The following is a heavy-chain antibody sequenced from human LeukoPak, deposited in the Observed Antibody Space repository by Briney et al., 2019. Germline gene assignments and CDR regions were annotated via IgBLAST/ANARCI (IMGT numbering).Heavy chain of an antibody. J-gene: IGHJ5*02. Sequence: SETLSLTCTVSGGSISSSSYYWGWIRLPPGKGLEWIGSIYYSGSTYYNPSLKSRVTISVDTSKNQFSLKLSSVTAADTAVYYCARDAPGHYDFWSAQSWFDPWGQGTLVTVSS. CDR1: GGSISSSSYY. CDR3: ARDAPGHYDFWSAQSWFDP. V-gene: IGHV4-39*07. CDR2: IYYSGST. D-gene: IGHD3-3*01.